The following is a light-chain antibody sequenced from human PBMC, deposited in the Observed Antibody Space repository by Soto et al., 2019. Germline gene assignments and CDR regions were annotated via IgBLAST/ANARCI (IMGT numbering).Light chain of an antibody. CDR2: WAS. CDR3: QQYYSRPLT. CDR1: QTVLYSSNNKNY. J-gene: IGKJ1*01. Sequence: DIVMTQSPDSLAVSLGERATINCKSSQTVLYSSNNKNYLAWYQQKPGQPPKLLIYWASTRESGVPDRFTGSGSGTDFTLTISSLQAEDVAVYYCQQYYSRPLTFGQGTKVEIK. V-gene: IGKV4-1*01.